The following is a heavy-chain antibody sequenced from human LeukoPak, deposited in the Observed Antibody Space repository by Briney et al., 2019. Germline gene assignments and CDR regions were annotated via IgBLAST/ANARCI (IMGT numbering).Heavy chain of an antibody. V-gene: IGHV1-46*01. J-gene: IGHJ4*02. CDR3: ARDGIAAAGKIDY. D-gene: IGHD6-13*01. CDR2: VDVGGGST. Sequence: ASLKVSCKASGYTFTSDYMHCVRQTPGQGLEWMGIVDVGGGSTSYAQKFQGRVTMTRDTSTSTVYMELSSLRSEDTAVYYCARDGIAAAGKIDYWGQGTLVTVSS. CDR1: GYTFTSDY.